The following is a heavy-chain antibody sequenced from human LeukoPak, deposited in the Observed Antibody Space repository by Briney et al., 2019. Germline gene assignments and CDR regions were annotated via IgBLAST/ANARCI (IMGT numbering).Heavy chain of an antibody. J-gene: IGHJ4*02. CDR2: IIPIFGTA. D-gene: IGHD4-17*01. Sequence: ASVKVSCKASGGTFSSYAISWVRQAPGQGFEWMGGIIPIFGTANYAQKFQGRVTITADESTSTAYMELSSLRSEDTAVYYCAGYDYGDHALDYWGQGTLVTVSS. CDR3: AGYDYGDHALDY. V-gene: IGHV1-69*13. CDR1: GGTFSSYA.